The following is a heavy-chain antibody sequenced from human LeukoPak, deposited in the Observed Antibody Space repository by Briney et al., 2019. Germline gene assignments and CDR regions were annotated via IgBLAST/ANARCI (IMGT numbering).Heavy chain of an antibody. V-gene: IGHV1-18*01. D-gene: IGHD1-26*01. J-gene: IGHJ3*02. Sequence: ASVKVSCKASGYTFINYAISWVRQAPGQGLEWMGWIGTYNGNTKYAQEFQGRVTMTTDTSTSTGYMELRNLRSDYTAVYFCVREWDHTRMTFDIWGQGTMVTVSS. CDR3: VREWDHTRMTFDI. CDR2: IGTYNGNT. CDR1: GYTFINYA.